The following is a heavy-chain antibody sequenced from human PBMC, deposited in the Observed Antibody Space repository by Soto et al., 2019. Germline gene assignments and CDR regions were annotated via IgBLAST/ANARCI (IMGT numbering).Heavy chain of an antibody. D-gene: IGHD3-16*01. V-gene: IGHV3-23*01. CDR1: GFTFSSYA. J-gene: IGHJ4*02. CDR3: AKEEWGQGGGMITFGGVTNFDY. CDR2: ISGSGGST. Sequence: GGSLRLSCAASGFTFSSYAMSWVRQAPGKGLEWVSAISGSGGSTYYADSVKGRFTISRDNSKNTLYLQMNSLRAEDTAVYYCAKEEWGQGGGMITFGGVTNFDYWGQGTLVTVSS.